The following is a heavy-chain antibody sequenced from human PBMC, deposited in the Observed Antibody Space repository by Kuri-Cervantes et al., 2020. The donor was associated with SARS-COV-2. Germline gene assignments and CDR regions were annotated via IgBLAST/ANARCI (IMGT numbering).Heavy chain of an antibody. J-gene: IGHJ4*02. Sequence: GESLKISCAASGFTFSSYAMHWVRQAPGKGLEWVAVMSYDGSNKYYADSVKGRFTISRDNSKNTLYLQMNSLRAEDTAVYYCARDQDYYDSNDYFDYWGQGTLVTVSS. V-gene: IGHV3-30*04. CDR3: ARDQDYYDSNDYFDY. CDR2: MSYDGSNK. D-gene: IGHD3-22*01. CDR1: GFTFSSYA.